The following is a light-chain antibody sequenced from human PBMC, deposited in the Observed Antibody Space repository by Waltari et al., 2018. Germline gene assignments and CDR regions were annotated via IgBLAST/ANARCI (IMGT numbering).Light chain of an antibody. CDR1: QNINTW. CDR2: TAA. V-gene: IGKV1-5*03. CDR3: LQYNGEPRT. J-gene: IGKJ1*01. Sequence: DIQMTQSPSTPSASVGDRVTITCRASQNINTWLAWHQQKPGKAPNLLIYTAASLESGVPSRFSGSGSGTEFTLTISSLQPDDFSTYYCLQYNGEPRTFAKGPRWKSN.